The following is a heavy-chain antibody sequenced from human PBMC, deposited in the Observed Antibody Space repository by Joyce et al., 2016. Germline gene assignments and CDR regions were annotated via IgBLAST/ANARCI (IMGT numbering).Heavy chain of an antibody. D-gene: IGHD6-19*01. Sequence: SGASVKVSCKASGFTFPDYAIYWVRQAPGQTLEWMGWIKAGDGDIKYSQKFQGRATFASDASATTVYMELTSLRVEDTAVYYCARASHGWYFDPWGQGTLVTVSS. CDR2: IKAGDGDI. CDR3: ARASHGWYFDP. CDR1: GFTFPDYA. V-gene: IGHV1-3*01. J-gene: IGHJ5*02.